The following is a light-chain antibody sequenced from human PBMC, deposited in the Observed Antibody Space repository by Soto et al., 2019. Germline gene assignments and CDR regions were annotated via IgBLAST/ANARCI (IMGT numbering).Light chain of an antibody. CDR2: EVS. Sequence: QSVLTQPPSASGSPGQSVTISCTGTSSDVGGYNYVSWYQQHPGKAPKLMIYEVSQRPSGVPDRFSGSKSGNTASLTVSGLQAEDEADYYRSSYAGSNNFYVFGTGTRSPS. V-gene: IGLV2-8*01. CDR3: SSYAGSNNFYV. CDR1: SSDVGGYNY. J-gene: IGLJ1*01.